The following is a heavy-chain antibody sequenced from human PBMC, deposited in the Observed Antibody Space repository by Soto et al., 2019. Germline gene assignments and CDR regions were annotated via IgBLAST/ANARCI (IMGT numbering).Heavy chain of an antibody. V-gene: IGHV3-30-3*01. CDR3: AREVDSSGWYRRDYYYGMDV. CDR2: ISYDGSNK. J-gene: IGHJ6*02. D-gene: IGHD6-19*01. Sequence: GGSLRLSCAASGFTFSSYAMHWVRQAPGKGLEWVAVISYDGSNKYYADSVKGRFTISRDNSKNTLYLQMNSLRAEDTAVYYCAREVDSSGWYRRDYYYGMDVWGRGTTVTVSS. CDR1: GFTFSSYA.